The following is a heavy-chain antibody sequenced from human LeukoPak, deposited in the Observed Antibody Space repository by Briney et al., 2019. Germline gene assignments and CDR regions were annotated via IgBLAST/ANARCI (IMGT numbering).Heavy chain of an antibody. CDR2: ISSSSSYI. J-gene: IGHJ6*02. CDR1: GFTFSSYS. CDR3: ARDEMDYYDSSGYYYYYYYGMDV. D-gene: IGHD3-22*01. Sequence: KPGGSLRLSCAASGFTFSSYSMNWVRQAPGKGLEWVSSISSSSSYIYYADSVKGRFTISRDNAKNSLYLQMNSLRAEDTAVYYRARDEMDYYDSSGYYYYYYYGMDVWGQGTTVTVSS. V-gene: IGHV3-21*01.